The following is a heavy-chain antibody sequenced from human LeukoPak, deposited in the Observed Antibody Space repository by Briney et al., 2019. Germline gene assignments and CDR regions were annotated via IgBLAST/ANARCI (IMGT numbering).Heavy chain of an antibody. J-gene: IGHJ4*02. Sequence: PSETLSLTCTVSGGSISSYYWSWIRQPPGKGLEWIGYIYYSGSTNYNPSLKSRVTISVDTSKIQFSLKLSSVTAADTAVYYCAREYTNVDTAMVSWYFDYWGQGTLVTVSS. CDR1: GGSISSYY. V-gene: IGHV4-59*01. CDR3: AREYTNVDTAMVSWYFDY. CDR2: IYYSGST. D-gene: IGHD5-18*01.